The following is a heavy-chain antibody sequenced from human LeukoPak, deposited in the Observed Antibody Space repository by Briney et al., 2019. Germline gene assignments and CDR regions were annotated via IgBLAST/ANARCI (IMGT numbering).Heavy chain of an antibody. V-gene: IGHV4-59*12. J-gene: IGHJ4*01. CDR3: ARGVVPPATFDS. D-gene: IGHD2-2*01. CDR1: GGSISSYY. CDR2: IYYSGST. Sequence: PSETLSPTCTVSGGSISSYYWSWIRQPPGKGLEWIGYIYYSGSTNYNPSLESRVTMSVDMSENRFSLKLNSVTAADTAVYFCARGVVPPATFDSWGQGTLVTVSS.